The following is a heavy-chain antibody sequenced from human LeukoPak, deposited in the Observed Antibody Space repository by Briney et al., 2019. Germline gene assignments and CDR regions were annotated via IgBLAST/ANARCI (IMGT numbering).Heavy chain of an antibody. Sequence: SETLSLTCAVYGGSFSGYYWSRIRQPPGKGLEWIGEINHSGSTNYNPSLKSRVTISVDTSKNQFSLKLSSVTAADTAVYYCARRKTFYYDSSGMGLFDYWGQGTLVTVSS. D-gene: IGHD3-22*01. CDR2: INHSGST. CDR1: GGSFSGYY. CDR3: ARRKTFYYDSSGMGLFDY. V-gene: IGHV4-34*01. J-gene: IGHJ4*02.